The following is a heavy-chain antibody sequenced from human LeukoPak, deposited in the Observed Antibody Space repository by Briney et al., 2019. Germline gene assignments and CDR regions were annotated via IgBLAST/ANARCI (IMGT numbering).Heavy chain of an antibody. CDR1: SDSISSSGSS. Sequence: PSQTLSLTRAVSSDSISSSGSSWGWIRQPPGKGLEWIVYIYHSGSTYYNPSLKSRVTISVDRSKNQFSLKVSSVTAADTAVYYCARADRQRYCTNGVCYRVAAALGYWGQGTLVTVSS. D-gene: IGHD2-8*01. CDR2: IYHSGST. CDR3: ARADRQRYCTNGVCYRVAAALGY. J-gene: IGHJ4*02. V-gene: IGHV4-30-2*01.